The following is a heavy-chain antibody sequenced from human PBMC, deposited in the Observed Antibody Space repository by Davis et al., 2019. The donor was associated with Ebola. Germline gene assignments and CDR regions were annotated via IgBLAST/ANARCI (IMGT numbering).Heavy chain of an antibody. CDR2: IYHSGST. CDR3: ARFRRTFYYYYGMDV. D-gene: IGHD1/OR15-1a*01. Sequence: MPGGSLRLSCTVSGDSMSPYYWSWIRQSPGKGLEWIGHIYHSGSTNYNPSLKSRVTISVDTSKNQFSLKLSSVTAADTAVYYCARFRRTFYYYYGMDVWGQGTTVTVSS. CDR1: GDSMSPYY. V-gene: IGHV4-59*12. J-gene: IGHJ6*02.